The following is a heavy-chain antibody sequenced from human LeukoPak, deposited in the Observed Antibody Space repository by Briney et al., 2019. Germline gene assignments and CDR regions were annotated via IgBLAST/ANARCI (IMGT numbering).Heavy chain of an antibody. CDR3: ARATALGVDAFDI. Sequence: PSETLSLTCIVSGGSITNYYWSWIRQPPGKGLEWIGYIYYSGSTNYNPSLKSRVTISADTSNNQFSLKLSSVAAADTAVYYCARATALGVDAFDIWGQGTMVTVSS. D-gene: IGHD3-10*01. V-gene: IGHV4-59*01. J-gene: IGHJ3*02. CDR2: IYYSGST. CDR1: GGSITNYY.